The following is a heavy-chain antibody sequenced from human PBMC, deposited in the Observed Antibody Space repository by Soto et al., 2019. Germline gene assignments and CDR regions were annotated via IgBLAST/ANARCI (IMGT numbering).Heavy chain of an antibody. D-gene: IGHD4-17*01. J-gene: IGHJ5*01. Sequence: QLRLQESGPGLVKPSETLSLTCTVSGDSISNSPYYWAWIRQPPGKGLEWVGSIFHSGTTYYNPSLKSRVTISVDTSNNQFSLKMTSLSAADTAVYDCARLTTTVKTGWFDSWGQGTPVTVSS. CDR2: IFHSGTT. CDR3: ARLTTTVKTGWFDS. CDR1: GDSISNSPYY. V-gene: IGHV4-39*01.